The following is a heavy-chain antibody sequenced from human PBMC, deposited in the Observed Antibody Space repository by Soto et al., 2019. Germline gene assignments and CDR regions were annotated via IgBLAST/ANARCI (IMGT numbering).Heavy chain of an antibody. CDR1: GYTFTRYD. CDR2: MNPNSGNT. Sequence: ASVKVSCTASGYTFTRYDINWVRQATGQGLEWMGWMNPNSGNTGYAQKFQGRVTMTRNTSISTAYMELSTLRSEDTAVYYCARSVYTVGGYYMDVWGKGTTVTVSS. V-gene: IGHV1-8*01. CDR3: ARSVYTVGGYYMDV. J-gene: IGHJ6*03. D-gene: IGHD5-18*01.